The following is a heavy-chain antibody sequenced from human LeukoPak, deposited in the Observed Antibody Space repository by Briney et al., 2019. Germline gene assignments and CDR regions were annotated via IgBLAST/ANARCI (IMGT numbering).Heavy chain of an antibody. D-gene: IGHD3-3*01. J-gene: IGHJ4*02. CDR3: ARGLRIWSGYYPLY. CDR2: MNPNSGNT. V-gene: IGHV1-8*01. Sequence: ASVKVSCKASGYTFTSYDINWVRQATGQGLEWMGWMNPNSGNTGYAQKFQGRVTMTRNTSITTAYMELSSLRSEDTAVYYCARGLRIWSGYYPLYWGQGTLVTVSS. CDR1: GYTFTSYD.